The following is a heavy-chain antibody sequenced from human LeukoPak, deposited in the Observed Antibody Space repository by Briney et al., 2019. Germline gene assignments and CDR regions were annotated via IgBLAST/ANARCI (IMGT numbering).Heavy chain of an antibody. Sequence: SETLSLTCTVSGGSISSYYWSWIRQPPGKGLEWIGYINYSGSTNYNPSLKSRVTISVDTSKNQFSLKLSSVTAADTAVYYCARERAYSSAGDFDYWGQGTLGTVSS. J-gene: IGHJ4*02. CDR1: GGSISSYY. CDR2: INYSGST. D-gene: IGHD6-25*01. V-gene: IGHV4-59*12. CDR3: ARERAYSSAGDFDY.